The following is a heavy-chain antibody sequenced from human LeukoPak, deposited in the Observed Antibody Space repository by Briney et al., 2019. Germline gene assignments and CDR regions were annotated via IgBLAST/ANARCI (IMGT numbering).Heavy chain of an antibody. Sequence: PSETLSLTCAVYGGSFSGYYWSWIRQPPGKGLEWIGSIYYSGSTYYNPSLKSRVTISVDTSKNQFSLKLSSVTAADTAVYYCARHGPYSSSWYYFDYWGQGTLVTVSS. CDR3: ARHGPYSSSWYYFDY. J-gene: IGHJ4*02. CDR2: IYYSGST. V-gene: IGHV4-34*01. D-gene: IGHD6-13*01. CDR1: GGSFSGYY.